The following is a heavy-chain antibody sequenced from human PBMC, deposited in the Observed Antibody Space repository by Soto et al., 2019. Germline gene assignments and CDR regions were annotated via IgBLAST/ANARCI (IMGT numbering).Heavy chain of an antibody. CDR1: GGSISSSSYY. Sequence: SETLSLTCTVSGGSISSSSYYRGWIRQPPGKGLEWIGIIYYSGGTYYNPSLKSRVTISVDTSKNQFSLKLSSVSATDTAVYYCATSNWFDPWGQGTLVTVSS. CDR3: ATSNWFDP. V-gene: IGHV4-39*01. J-gene: IGHJ5*02. CDR2: IYYSGGT.